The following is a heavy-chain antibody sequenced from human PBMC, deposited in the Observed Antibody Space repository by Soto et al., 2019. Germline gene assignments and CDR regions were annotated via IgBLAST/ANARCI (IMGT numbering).Heavy chain of an antibody. CDR3: ARPDYYYDSRGYYGY. V-gene: IGHV3-21*01. Sequence: GSLRLSCAASGFTFSSYSMNWVRQAPGKGLEWVSSISSSSTYIYYADSVKGRFTISRDNAKNSLFLQMNSLRAEDTAVYYCARPDYYYDSRGYYGYWGQGTLVTVSS. CDR1: GFTFSSYS. D-gene: IGHD3-22*01. J-gene: IGHJ4*02. CDR2: ISSSSTYI.